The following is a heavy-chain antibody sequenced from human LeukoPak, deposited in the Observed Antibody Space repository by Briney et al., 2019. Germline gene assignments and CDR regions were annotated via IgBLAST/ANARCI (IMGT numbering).Heavy chain of an antibody. J-gene: IGHJ4*02. D-gene: IGHD3-10*01. CDR1: GFTFSSYA. CDR3: AGGFGAGYFDY. CDR2: ISSNGGST. V-gene: IGHV3-64*01. Sequence: GGSLRLSCAASGFTFSSYAMHWVRQAPGKGLEYVSAISSNGGSTYYAHSVKGRFTISRDNSKNTLYIQMGSLRAEDMAVYYCAGGFGAGYFDYWGQGTLVTVSS.